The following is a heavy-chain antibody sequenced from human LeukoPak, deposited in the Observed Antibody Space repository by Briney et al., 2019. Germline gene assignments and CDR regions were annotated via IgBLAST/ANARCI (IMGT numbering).Heavy chain of an antibody. Sequence: SETLSLTCAVYGGSFNDYYWSWIRQPPGKGLEWIGEINHSGSTNYNPSLKSRVTISVDTSKNQFSLKLSSVTAADTAVYYCAREWELGGRVFDYWGQGTLVTVSS. J-gene: IGHJ4*02. CDR1: GGSFNDYY. CDR2: INHSGST. CDR3: AREWELGGRVFDY. D-gene: IGHD1-26*01. V-gene: IGHV4-34*01.